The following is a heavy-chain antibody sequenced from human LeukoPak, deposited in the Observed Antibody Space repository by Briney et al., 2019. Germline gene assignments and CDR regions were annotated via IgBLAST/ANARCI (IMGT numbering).Heavy chain of an antibody. CDR3: AKAPGYSYGPVHFDY. V-gene: IGHV3-30*18. J-gene: IGHJ4*02. D-gene: IGHD5-18*01. Sequence: GGSLRLSCAASGFTFSSYGMHWVRQAPGKGLEWVAVISYDGSNKYYADSVKGRFTISRDNSKNTLYLQMNSLRAEDTAVYYCAKAPGYSYGPVHFDYWGQGTLVTVSS. CDR2: ISYDGSNK. CDR1: GFTFSSYG.